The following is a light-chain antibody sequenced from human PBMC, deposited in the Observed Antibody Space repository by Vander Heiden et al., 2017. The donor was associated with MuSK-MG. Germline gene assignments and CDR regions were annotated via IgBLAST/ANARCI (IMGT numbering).Light chain of an antibody. Sequence: QSVLTQPPSVSGAPGQSVTLAGTGSTTNSGAGYDVHWYQHLPGTAPKLLIYGNSNRPSGVPDRFSGSKSGTAASLAITGLQAEDEADYYCQSYDSSLSGWVFGGGTKLTVL. J-gene: IGLJ3*02. V-gene: IGLV1-40*01. CDR1: TTNSGAGYD. CDR2: GNS. CDR3: QSYDSSLSGWV.